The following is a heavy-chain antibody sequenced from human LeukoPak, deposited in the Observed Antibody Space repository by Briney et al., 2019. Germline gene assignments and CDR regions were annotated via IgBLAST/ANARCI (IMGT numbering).Heavy chain of an antibody. V-gene: IGHV4-61*01. CDR1: GGSISSSSYY. CDR2: IYYSGST. CDR3: ARDVWSGYLSNYYYYYMDV. Sequence: SETLSLTCTVSGGSISSSSYYWSWIRQPPGKGLEWIGYIYYSGSTNYNPSLKSRVTISVDTSKNQFTLKLSSVTAADTAVYYCARDVWSGYLSNYYYYYMDVWGKGTTVTVSS. D-gene: IGHD3-3*01. J-gene: IGHJ6*03.